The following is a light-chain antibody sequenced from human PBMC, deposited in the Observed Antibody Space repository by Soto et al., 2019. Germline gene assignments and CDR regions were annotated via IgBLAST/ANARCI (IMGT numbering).Light chain of an antibody. J-gene: IGLJ1*01. CDR2: EGG. CDR1: SSDVGNYNL. CDR3: RSYAGSNNFV. V-gene: IGLV2-8*01. Sequence: QSGLTHPASGSRSPGQSITISCTGTSSDVGNYNLFSWYQQYPGKAPKLMIYEGGKRPSGVPDRFSGSKSGNTASLTVSGLQAEDEADYYCRSYAGSNNFVFGTGRKVTVL.